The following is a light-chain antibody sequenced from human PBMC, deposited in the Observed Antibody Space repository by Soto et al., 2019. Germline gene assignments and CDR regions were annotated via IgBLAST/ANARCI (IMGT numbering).Light chain of an antibody. Sequence: DIPMTQSPSTLSASVGDRVTITCRASQSIGSWLAWYQQEPGKAPKLLIYKASSLESGVPSRFSGSGSGTEFTLTISSLQPDDFATYYCQQYYSYSTFGPGTKVDIK. CDR2: KAS. CDR3: QQYYSYST. CDR1: QSIGSW. J-gene: IGKJ3*01. V-gene: IGKV1-5*03.